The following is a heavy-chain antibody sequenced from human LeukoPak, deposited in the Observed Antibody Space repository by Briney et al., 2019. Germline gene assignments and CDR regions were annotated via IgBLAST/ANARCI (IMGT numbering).Heavy chain of an antibody. V-gene: IGHV3-30-3*01. Sequence: PGRSLRLSCAASGFTFGSYAMHWVRQAPGKGLEWVALISDDGSKNYYAYSVKGRFTISRDNSKNPLYLQMNRLRAEATAVYYCATDGTSDDYNFFDSWGQGTLVTVSS. CDR1: GFTFGSYA. D-gene: IGHD5-24*01. J-gene: IGHJ5*01. CDR2: ISDDGSKN. CDR3: ATDGTSDDYNFFDS.